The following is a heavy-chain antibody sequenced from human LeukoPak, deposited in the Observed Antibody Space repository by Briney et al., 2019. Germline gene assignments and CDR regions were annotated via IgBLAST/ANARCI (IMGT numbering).Heavy chain of an antibody. J-gene: IGHJ3*02. V-gene: IGHV3-23*01. Sequence: QTGGSLRLSCAASGFTFSSYAMSWVRQAPGKGLEWVSAISGSGGSTYYADSVKGRFTISRDNSKNTLYLQMNSLRAEDTAVYYCATRPRRDGYNLMWWAAFDIWGQGTMGTVSS. CDR1: GFTFSSYA. CDR3: ATRPRRDGYNLMWWAAFDI. D-gene: IGHD5-24*01. CDR2: ISGSGGST.